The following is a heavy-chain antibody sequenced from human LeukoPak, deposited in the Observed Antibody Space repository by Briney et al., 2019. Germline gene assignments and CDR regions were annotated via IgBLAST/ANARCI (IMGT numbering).Heavy chain of an antibody. CDR2: IYYSGST. Sequence: SETLSLTCTVSGGSISSYYWSWIRQPPGKGLEWIGYIYYSGSTNYNPSLKSRVTISVDTSKNQFSLKLSSVTAADTAVYYCARGDEGYCSSTSCQGWFDPWGQGTLVTVSS. CDR3: ARGDEGYCSSTSCQGWFDP. J-gene: IGHJ5*02. CDR1: GGSISSYY. V-gene: IGHV4-59*01. D-gene: IGHD2-2*01.